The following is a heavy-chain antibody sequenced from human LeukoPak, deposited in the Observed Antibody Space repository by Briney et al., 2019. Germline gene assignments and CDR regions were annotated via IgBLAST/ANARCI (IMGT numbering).Heavy chain of an antibody. D-gene: IGHD3-9*01. CDR3: ARGYDILTGYFSAGGYYFDY. J-gene: IGHJ4*02. Sequence: ASVKVSCKASGYTFTSYGISWVRQAPGQGLEWMGWISAYNGNTNYAQKLQGRVTMTTDTSTSTAYMELRSLRSDDTAVYYCARGYDILTGYFSAGGYYFDYWGQGTLVTVSS. V-gene: IGHV1-18*01. CDR1: GYTFTSYG. CDR2: ISAYNGNT.